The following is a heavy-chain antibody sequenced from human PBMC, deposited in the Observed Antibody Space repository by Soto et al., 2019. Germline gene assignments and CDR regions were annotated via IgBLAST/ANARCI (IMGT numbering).Heavy chain of an antibody. J-gene: IGHJ6*03. D-gene: IGHD2-2*01. V-gene: IGHV4-59*04. CDR2: IYDVESM. Sequence: QVQLQESGPGLVKPSETLSLTCAVSGGSIRSYSWTWIRQSPGKTMEWIGYIYDVESMYYDPSLESRVYFSVDTSKHHFSLKLTSVTAADTAVYYCARARTSLDLYYYYMDDWGEGITVTFSS. CDR3: ARARTSLDLYYYYMDD. CDR1: GGSIRSYS.